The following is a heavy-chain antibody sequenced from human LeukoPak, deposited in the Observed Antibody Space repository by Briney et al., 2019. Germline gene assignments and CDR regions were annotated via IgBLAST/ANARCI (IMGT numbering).Heavy chain of an antibody. CDR1: GGSFSGYY. CDR3: ARGGVRKFVGGFDY. J-gene: IGHJ4*02. V-gene: IGHV4-34*01. Sequence: SETLSLTCAVYGGSFSGYYWSWIRQPPGKGLEWIGEINHSGSTNYNASLKSRVTISVDTSKNQFSLRLSSVTAADTAVYYCARGGVRKFVGGFDYWGQGTLVTVSS. CDR2: INHSGST. D-gene: IGHD3-10*01.